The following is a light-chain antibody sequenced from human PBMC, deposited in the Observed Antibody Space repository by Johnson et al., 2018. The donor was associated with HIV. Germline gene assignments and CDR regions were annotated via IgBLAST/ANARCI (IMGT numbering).Light chain of an antibody. CDR2: ENN. V-gene: IGLV1-51*02. Sequence: QSVLSQPPSVSAAPGQKVTISCSGSSSNIGNNYVSWYQQLPGTAPKLLIYENNKRPSGIPDRFSGSKSGTSATLGITGLQTGDEADYYCGTWDSSLSAGLSFFRSGTEVTVL. J-gene: IGLJ1*01. CDR1: SSNIGNNY. CDR3: GTWDSSLSAGLSF.